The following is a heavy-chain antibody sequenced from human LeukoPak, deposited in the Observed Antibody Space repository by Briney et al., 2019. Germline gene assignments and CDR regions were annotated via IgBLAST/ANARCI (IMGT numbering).Heavy chain of an antibody. CDR3: ARSRDSSGYYYLI. CDR1: GYTFCNYW. V-gene: IGHV5-51*01. Sequence: GESLKISCEASGYTFCNYWIGWVRQMPGKGLGWMGIIYPDDPDTKYSPSFQGQVTISADKSISTAYLQWSSLKASDTAMYYCARSRDSSGYYYLIWGQGTLVTVSS. J-gene: IGHJ4*02. D-gene: IGHD3-22*01. CDR2: IYPDDPDT.